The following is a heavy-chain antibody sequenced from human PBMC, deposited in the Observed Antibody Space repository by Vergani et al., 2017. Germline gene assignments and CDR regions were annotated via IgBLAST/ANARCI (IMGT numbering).Heavy chain of an antibody. CDR2: IYTSGST. CDR1: GGSISSGSYY. Sequence: QVQLQESGPGLVKPSQTLSLTCTVSGGSISSGSYYWSWIRQPAGKGLEWIGRIYTSGSTNYNPSLKSRVTISVDTSKNQFSLKLSLVTAADTAVYYCARETGYDSRGWFDPWGQGTLVTVSS. J-gene: IGHJ5*02. D-gene: IGHD5-12*01. V-gene: IGHV4-61*02. CDR3: ARETGYDSRGWFDP.